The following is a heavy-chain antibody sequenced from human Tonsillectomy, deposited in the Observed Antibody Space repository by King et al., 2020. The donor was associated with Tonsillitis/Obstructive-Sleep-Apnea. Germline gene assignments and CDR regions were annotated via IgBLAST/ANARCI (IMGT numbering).Heavy chain of an antibody. V-gene: IGHV3-7*03. CDR1: GFIFSSYW. Sequence: VQLVESGGDLVQPGGSLRLSCAASGFIFSSYWMAWVRQAPGKGLEWVANIKRDGSEKNYVDSVKGRFTMYRDNAKNSLYLQMNSLRVEDTAVYYCARDSSGSLDYWGQGLLVTVSS. CDR3: ARDSSGSLDY. J-gene: IGHJ4*02. D-gene: IGHD7-27*01. CDR2: IKRDGSEK.